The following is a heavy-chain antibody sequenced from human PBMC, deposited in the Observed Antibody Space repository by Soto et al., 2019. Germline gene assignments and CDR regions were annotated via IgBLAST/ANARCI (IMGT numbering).Heavy chain of an antibody. J-gene: IGHJ3*02. CDR2: ISAYNGNT. D-gene: IGHD2-15*01. CDR3: AREGCSGGSCYLRDAFDI. V-gene: IGHV1-18*01. Sequence: ASVKVSCKASGYTFTNYGISWVRQAPGQGIEWMGWISAYNGNTNYAQKLQGRVTMTTDTSTSTAYMELRSLRSDDTAVYYCAREGCSGGSCYLRDAFDIWGQGTMVTVSS. CDR1: GYTFTNYG.